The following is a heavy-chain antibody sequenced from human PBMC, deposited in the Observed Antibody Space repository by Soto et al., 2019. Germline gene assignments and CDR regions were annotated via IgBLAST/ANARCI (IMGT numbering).Heavy chain of an antibody. V-gene: IGHV1-18*01. J-gene: IGHJ6*03. CDR3: ARAYISSHYYYNYMDV. Sequence: ASVKVSCKASGYTFTSYGISWVRQAPGQGLEWMGWISAYNGNTNYAQKLQGRVTMTTDTSTSTAYMELRSLRSDDTAVYYCARAYISSHYYYNYMDVWGKGTTVTVSS. CDR2: ISAYNGNT. CDR1: GYTFTSYG. D-gene: IGHD6-6*01.